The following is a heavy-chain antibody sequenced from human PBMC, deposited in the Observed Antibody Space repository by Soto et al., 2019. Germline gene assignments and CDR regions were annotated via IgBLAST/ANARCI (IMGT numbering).Heavy chain of an antibody. J-gene: IGHJ3*02. D-gene: IGHD3-22*01. V-gene: IGHV3-23*01. Sequence: GGSLRLSCAASGFTFSSYAMSWVRQAPGKGLEWVSAISGSGGSTYYADSVMGRFTSSRDNSKNTLYLQMNSLRAEDTAVHYCAKDADDITMIVVVITSGSAFDIWGQGTMVTVS. CDR1: GFTFSSYA. CDR2: ISGSGGST. CDR3: AKDADDITMIVVVITSGSAFDI.